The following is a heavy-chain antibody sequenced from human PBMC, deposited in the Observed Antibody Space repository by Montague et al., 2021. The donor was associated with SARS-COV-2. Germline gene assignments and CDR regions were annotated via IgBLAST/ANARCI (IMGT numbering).Heavy chain of an antibody. CDR1: GDSISSSSYY. Sequence: SETLSLTCTVSGDSISSSSYYWGWIRQPPGKGLEWIGSINNRGNTYNNPSLRSRVSISVDTSKNQFSLNVRSVTAADTGLFYCVRVTHPKSDWPYYMDVWGKGTPVTVSS. J-gene: IGHJ6*03. V-gene: IGHV4-39*01. D-gene: IGHD3-9*01. CDR2: INNRGNT. CDR3: VRVTHPKSDWPYYMDV.